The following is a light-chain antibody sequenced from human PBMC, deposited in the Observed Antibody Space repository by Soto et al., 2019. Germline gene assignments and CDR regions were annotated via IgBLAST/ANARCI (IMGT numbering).Light chain of an antibody. V-gene: IGKV3-20*01. CDR2: GAS. Sequence: ESVLAQSPGTLSLSPGERATLSCRASQSVNSNYLTWYQQKPGQAPRLLIYGASSRATGIPDRFSGSGSGTDFTLTISRLEPEEFAVYYCQQYGSSPPTFGQGTKVEIK. J-gene: IGKJ1*01. CDR1: QSVNSNY. CDR3: QQYGSSPPT.